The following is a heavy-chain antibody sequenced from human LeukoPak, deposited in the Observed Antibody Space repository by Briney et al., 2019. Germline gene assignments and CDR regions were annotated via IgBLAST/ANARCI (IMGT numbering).Heavy chain of an antibody. J-gene: IGHJ4*02. V-gene: IGHV3-30*04. Sequence: GGSLRLSCAASGFTFSSYAMHWVRQAPGKGLEWVAVISYDGSNKYYADSVKGRFTISRDNSKNTLYLQMNSLRAEDTAVYYCARASHIWCGGDCPQDYWGQGTLVTVSS. CDR3: ARASHIWCGGDCPQDY. D-gene: IGHD2-21*02. CDR1: GFTFSSYA. CDR2: ISYDGSNK.